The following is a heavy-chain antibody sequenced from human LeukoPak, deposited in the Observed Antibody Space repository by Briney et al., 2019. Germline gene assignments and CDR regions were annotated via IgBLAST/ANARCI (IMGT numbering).Heavy chain of an antibody. Sequence: GGSLRLSCAASGFMFNSYGMHWVRQAPGKGLEWVALAWYDGSNKYYADSVKGRFTISRDNSRNTLYLQMNSLRAEDTAVYYCAQDRGYNYPFRYFDHWGQGTLVTVSS. CDR1: GFMFNSYG. D-gene: IGHD5-24*01. J-gene: IGHJ4*02. CDR2: AWYDGSNK. CDR3: AQDRGYNYPFRYFDH. V-gene: IGHV3-33*06.